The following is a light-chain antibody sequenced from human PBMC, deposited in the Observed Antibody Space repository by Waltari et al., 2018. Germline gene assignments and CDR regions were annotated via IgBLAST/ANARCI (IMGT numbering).Light chain of an antibody. CDR1: QSVNSN. V-gene: IGKV3-15*01. J-gene: IGKJ4*01. CDR3: QQYNYWPPLT. CDR2: GAS. Sequence: EILMTQSPATLSVSPGESATLSCRASQSVNSNLAWYQQKPGQAPRLLISGASTRAIGIPARFSGTGSGTEFTLTITSLQSEDFATYYCQQYNYWPPLTFGGGTKVEI.